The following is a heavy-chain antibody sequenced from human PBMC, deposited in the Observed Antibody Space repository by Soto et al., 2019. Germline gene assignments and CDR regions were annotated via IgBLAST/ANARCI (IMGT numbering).Heavy chain of an antibody. J-gene: IGHJ2*01. CDR1: GFTLSNFW. Sequence: PGGSLRLSCAASGFTLSNFWMHWVRQVPGKGLVWVSRINDDGSRTKYADFVEGRLTISRDTAKNTLYLQMDSLRVEDTAVYYCVRDHHDYDFWSGNPRGYFDLWGRGTLVTVSS. CDR2: INDDGSRT. CDR3: VRDHHDYDFWSGNPRGYFDL. D-gene: IGHD3-3*01. V-gene: IGHV3-74*01.